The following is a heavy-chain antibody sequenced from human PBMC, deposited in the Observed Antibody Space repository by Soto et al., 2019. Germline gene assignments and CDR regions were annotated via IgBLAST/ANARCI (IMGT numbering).Heavy chain of an antibody. Sequence: QVQLVQSGAEVKKPGASVKVSCQASAYNLTSYAMHWVRQAPGQRLEWLGWINAGNGETKYSQKFQGRVTITRDTSASTAYMELSSLTSGDTAVYYCARSLVGARGEILYHGMDVWGQGTTVTVSS. V-gene: IGHV1-3*01. CDR3: ARSLVGARGEILYHGMDV. CDR2: INAGNGET. CDR1: AYNLTSYA. D-gene: IGHD1-26*01. J-gene: IGHJ6*01.